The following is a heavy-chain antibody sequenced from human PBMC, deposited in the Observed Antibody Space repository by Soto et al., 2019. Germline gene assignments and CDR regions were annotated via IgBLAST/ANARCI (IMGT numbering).Heavy chain of an antibody. D-gene: IGHD2-21*02. J-gene: IGHJ4*02. Sequence: ASVKVSCKASAGTFRSYAISWVRQAPGQGLEWMGGIIPIFGTANYAQKFQGRVTITADESTSTAYMELSSLRSEDTAVYYCARHPYCGGDCYSLGYWGQGTLVTVSS. CDR1: AGTFRSYA. CDR3: ARHPYCGGDCYSLGY. V-gene: IGHV1-69*13. CDR2: IIPIFGTA.